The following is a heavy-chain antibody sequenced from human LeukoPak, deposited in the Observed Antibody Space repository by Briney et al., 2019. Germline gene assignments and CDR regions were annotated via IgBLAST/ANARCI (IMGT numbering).Heavy chain of an antibody. CDR3: ARDSADYGDYDY. CDR1: GYTFTSYL. V-gene: IGHV1-46*01. CDR2: INPSGGST. D-gene: IGHD4-17*01. Sequence: ASVNVSFKASGYTFTSYLMHWVRQAPAQGLDWMGIINPSGGSTSYAQKFQGRVTMTRDTSTSTVYMELSSLRSEDTAVYYCARDSADYGDYDYWGQGNLVTVSS. J-gene: IGHJ4*02.